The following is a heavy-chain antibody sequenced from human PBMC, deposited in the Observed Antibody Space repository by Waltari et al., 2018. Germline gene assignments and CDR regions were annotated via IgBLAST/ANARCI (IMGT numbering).Heavy chain of an antibody. D-gene: IGHD3-9*01. CDR1: GGSISSISYS. J-gene: IGHJ4*02. V-gene: IGHV4-39*07. Sequence: QLQLQESGPGLVKPSETLSLPCTVSGGSISSISYSWGWIRQPPGKGLEWIGSIYYSGSTYYNPSLKSRVTISVDTSKNQFSLKLSSVTAADTAVYYCARHSDYDILTGYYFDDWGQGTLVTVSS. CDR2: IYYSGST. CDR3: ARHSDYDILTGYYFDD.